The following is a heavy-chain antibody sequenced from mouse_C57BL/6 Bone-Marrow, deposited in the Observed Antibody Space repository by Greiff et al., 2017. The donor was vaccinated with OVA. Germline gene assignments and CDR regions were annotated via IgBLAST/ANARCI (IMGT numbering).Heavy chain of an antibody. J-gene: IGHJ1*03. CDR2: IDPSDSYT. D-gene: IGHD1-1*01. V-gene: IGHV1-69*01. CDR1: GYTFTSYW. Sequence: QVQLQQPGAELVMPGASVKLSCKASGYTFTSYWMHWVKQRPGQGLEWMGEIDPSDSYTNYNQKFKGKSTSTVDKSSSTAYMLLSSLTSEDSAVYYCAREFITTVEVYFDIWGTGTTVTVSS. CDR3: AREFITTVEVYFDI.